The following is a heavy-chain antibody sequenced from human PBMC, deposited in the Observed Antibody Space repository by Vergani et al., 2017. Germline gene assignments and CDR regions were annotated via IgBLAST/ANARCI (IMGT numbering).Heavy chain of an antibody. J-gene: IGHJ3*02. Sequence: QVQLVQSGAEVKKPGASVKVSCKASGYTFTGYYMHWVRQAPGQGLVWMGIINPSGGSTSYAQKFQGRVTMTRDTSTSTVYMELSSLRSEDTAVYYCARDGSYFDSSGGDAFDIWGQGTMVTVSS. CDR1: GYTFTGYY. CDR2: INPSGGST. CDR3: ARDGSYFDSSGGDAFDI. D-gene: IGHD3-22*01. V-gene: IGHV1-46*01.